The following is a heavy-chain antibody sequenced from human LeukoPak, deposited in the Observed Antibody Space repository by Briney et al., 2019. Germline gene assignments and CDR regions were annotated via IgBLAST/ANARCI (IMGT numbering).Heavy chain of an antibody. CDR2: INHSGST. CDR1: GGSISTYY. J-gene: IGHJ6*03. V-gene: IGHV4-34*01. Sequence: PSETLSLTCTVSGGSISTYYWSWIRQPPGKGLEWIGEINHSGSTNYNPSLKSRVTISVDTSKNQFSLKLSSVTAADTAVYYCARQSEDVLLWFGELLYPSYYYMDVWGKGTTVTISS. D-gene: IGHD3-10*01. CDR3: ARQSEDVLLWFGELLYPSYYYMDV.